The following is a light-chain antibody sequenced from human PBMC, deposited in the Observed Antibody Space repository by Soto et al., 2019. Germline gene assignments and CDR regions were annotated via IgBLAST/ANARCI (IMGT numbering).Light chain of an antibody. CDR1: QDIAIY. Sequence: IQLTQSPSSLSASVGDRVTITCRASQDIAIYLAWYQQKPGKAPKLLIYAASTLQSGVPSRFSGSGSGTDFTLTISCLQSEDFATYYCQQYYSYPRTFGQGTKVDIK. CDR3: QQYYSYPRT. V-gene: IGKV1-9*01. J-gene: IGKJ1*01. CDR2: AAS.